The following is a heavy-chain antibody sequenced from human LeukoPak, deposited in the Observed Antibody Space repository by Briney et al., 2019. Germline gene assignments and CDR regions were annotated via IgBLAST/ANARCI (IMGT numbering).Heavy chain of an antibody. Sequence: SETLSLTCAVYGGSFSGYYWSWIRQPPGKGLEWIGDINHSGSTNYNPSLKSRVTISVDTSKNQFTLKLSSVTAADTAVYYCARGNRGLQLVRNNWFDPWGQGTLVTVSS. CDR2: INHSGST. J-gene: IGHJ5*02. D-gene: IGHD6-13*01. CDR3: ARGNRGLQLVRNNWFDP. CDR1: GGSFSGYY. V-gene: IGHV4-34*01.